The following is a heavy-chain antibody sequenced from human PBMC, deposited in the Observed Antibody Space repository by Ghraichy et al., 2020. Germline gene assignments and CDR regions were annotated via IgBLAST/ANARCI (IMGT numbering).Heavy chain of an antibody. V-gene: IGHV1-46*01. CDR1: GYTFTSYH. CDR3: ARDLDGSWCQDY. J-gene: IGHJ4*02. D-gene: IGHD6-13*01. Sequence: ASVKVSCKASGYTFTSYHIHWVRQAPGQGLEWVGIINPGGGATSSAQKFQGRVTMTRDTSASIAYMELSSLRSEDTAVYYCARDLDGSWCQDYWGQGTLVTVSS. CDR2: INPGGGAT.